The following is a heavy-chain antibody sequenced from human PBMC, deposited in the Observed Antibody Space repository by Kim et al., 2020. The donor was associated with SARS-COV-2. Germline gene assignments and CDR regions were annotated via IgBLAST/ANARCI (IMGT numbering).Heavy chain of an antibody. CDR2: IDPSDSYT. D-gene: IGHD2-2*02. J-gene: IGHJ3*02. CDR3: ARDPGVPAAIDLDAFDI. CDR1: GYSFTTYW. V-gene: IGHV5-10-1*01. Sequence: GESLKISCKGSGYSFTTYWITWVRQMPGKGLEWMGRIDPSDSYTIFSPSFEGHVTISADKSISTAYLQWSSLKASDTAIYYCARDPGVPAAIDLDAFDIWGQGTIVTVSS.